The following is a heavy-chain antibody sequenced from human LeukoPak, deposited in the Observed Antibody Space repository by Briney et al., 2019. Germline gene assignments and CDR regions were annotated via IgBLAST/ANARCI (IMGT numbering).Heavy chain of an antibody. CDR1: GYSISSGYY. CDR2: IFYTGNT. CDR3: ARAYYYYYYYMDV. Sequence: PSETLSLTCTVSGYSISSGYYWGWIRQPPGKGLEWIGSIFYTGNTYYNPSLKSRVTISIDLSRNQFSLKLTSVTAADTGLYYCARAYYYYYYYMDVWGKGTTVTVS. J-gene: IGHJ6*03. V-gene: IGHV4-38-2*02.